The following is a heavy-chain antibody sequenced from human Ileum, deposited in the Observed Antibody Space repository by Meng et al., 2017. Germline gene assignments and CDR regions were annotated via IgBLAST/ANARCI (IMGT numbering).Heavy chain of an antibody. J-gene: IGHJ5*02. CDR3: ARAAPLDP. CDR2: ISPYNENT. D-gene: IGHD1-14*01. CDR1: GYTFINFG. Sequence: QAQPVQSGPEMKKPGASVKGSCKTSGYTFINFGISWVRQAPGQGLEWIGWISPYNENTIIAQKFQGRVTLTTERSTNTAYLELTRLTSDDTAIYWCARAAPLDPWGQGTLVTVSS. V-gene: IGHV1-18*04.